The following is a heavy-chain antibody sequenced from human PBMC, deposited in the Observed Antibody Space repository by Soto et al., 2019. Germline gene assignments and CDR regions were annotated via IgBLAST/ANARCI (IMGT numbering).Heavy chain of an antibody. CDR2: IYSGGST. V-gene: IGHV3-66*01. Sequence: EVQLVESGGGLVQPGGSLRLSCAASGFTVCTKYMSWVRQAPGKGLVWVSVIYSGGSTFYADSVRGRFTISRDNSNNTVNLQMNSLRAEDTAVYYCAIDPWAADYWGQGTLVTVSS. CDR1: GFTVCTKY. J-gene: IGHJ4*02. D-gene: IGHD3-16*01. CDR3: AIDPWAADY.